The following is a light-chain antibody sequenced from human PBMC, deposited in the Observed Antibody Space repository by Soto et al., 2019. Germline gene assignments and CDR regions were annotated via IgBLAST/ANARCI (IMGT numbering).Light chain of an antibody. V-gene: IGKV2-28*01. CDR2: LGS. CDR3: MQALQTSIT. J-gene: IGKJ1*01. Sequence: EIVMTQCPLSLPVTPGEPASISCISTHILLHSNGYNYLDWYLQKPGQPPQLLIYLGSTRASGVPDRFSGSGSGTDFTLKISRVEADDVGVYYCMQALQTSITFGQGTKVDI. CDR1: HILLHSNGYNY.